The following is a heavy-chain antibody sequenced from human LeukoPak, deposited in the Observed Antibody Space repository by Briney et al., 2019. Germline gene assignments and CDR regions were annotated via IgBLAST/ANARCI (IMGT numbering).Heavy chain of an antibody. CDR1: GFTFSNYA. V-gene: IGHV3-23*01. J-gene: IGHJ3*01. CDR2: ISGSASST. D-gene: IGHD5-24*01. CDR3: AMKAVPRPRLHDAFDF. Sequence: PGGSLRLSCAASGFTFSNYAMSWVPQAPGKGLEWVSAISGSASSTYHADSVKGRFTISRDNSKNTLYLQMNSLRADDTAVYYCAMKAVPRPRLHDAFDFWGQGTVVSVSS.